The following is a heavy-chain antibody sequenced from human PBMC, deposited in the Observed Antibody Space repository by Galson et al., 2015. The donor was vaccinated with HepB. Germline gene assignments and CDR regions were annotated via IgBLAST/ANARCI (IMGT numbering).Heavy chain of an antibody. CDR2: IYPGDSDT. V-gene: IGHV5-51*01. D-gene: IGHD2-15*01. J-gene: IGHJ6*02. CDR1: GYSFSSYW. Sequence: QSGAEVKKPGESLKISCRGSGYSFSSYWIGWVRQMPGKGLEWMGIIYPGDSDTRYSPSFQGQVTISADKSISTAYLQWTSLKASDNAMYYCARQGCSESSCYFYYYGMDVWGQGTTVTVFS. CDR3: ARQGCSESSCYFYYYGMDV.